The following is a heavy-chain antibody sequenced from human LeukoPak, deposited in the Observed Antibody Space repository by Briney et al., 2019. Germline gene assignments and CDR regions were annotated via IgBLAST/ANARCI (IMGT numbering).Heavy chain of an antibody. J-gene: IGHJ4*02. CDR1: GFTFNNYA. V-gene: IGHV3-23*01. Sequence: GGSLRLSCAGSGFTFNNYAMSWVRQAPGKGLEWVSEINDSGGTTYYADSVKGRFTISRDNSKNTLYLQMNSLRAEDTAVYYCARGGAYCGGDCWPGDWGQGTLVTVSS. CDR2: INDSGGTT. CDR3: ARGGAYCGGDCWPGD. D-gene: IGHD2-21*02.